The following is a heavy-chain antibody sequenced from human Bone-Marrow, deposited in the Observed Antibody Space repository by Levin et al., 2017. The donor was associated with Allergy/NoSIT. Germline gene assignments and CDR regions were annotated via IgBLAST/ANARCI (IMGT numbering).Heavy chain of an antibody. CDR3: TEDSGWLLLH. D-gene: IGHD2-15*01. CDR2: VSGSGDST. V-gene: IGHV3-23*01. J-gene: IGHJ1*01. Sequence: QPGGSLRLSCVVSGFTFRNYVVSWVRQVPGKGLEWVSSVSGSGDSTYYADSVRGRFTISRDNSKNTLYLQMNSLRAEDTAIYYCTEDSGWLLLHWGQGTLVTVSS. CDR1: GFTFRNYV.